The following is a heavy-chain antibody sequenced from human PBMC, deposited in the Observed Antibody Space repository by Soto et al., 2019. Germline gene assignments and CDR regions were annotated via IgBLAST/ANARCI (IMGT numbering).Heavy chain of an antibody. Sequence: GGSLRLSCAASGFTFRSYAMSWVRQAPGKGLEWVSGISGSGYSTYYADSVKGRFTISRDNSKNTLYQQMDSLRAEDTAVYYCAKDLWSYSSLSSDASDIWGQGTMVTVSS. J-gene: IGHJ3*02. V-gene: IGHV3-23*01. CDR1: GFTFRSYA. CDR3: AKDLWSYSSLSSDASDI. CDR2: ISGSGYST. D-gene: IGHD6-6*01.